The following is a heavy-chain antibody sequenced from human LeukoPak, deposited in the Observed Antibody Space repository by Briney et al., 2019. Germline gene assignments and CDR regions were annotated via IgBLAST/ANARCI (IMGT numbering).Heavy chain of an antibody. CDR1: GFTFSSYA. CDR3: ASAEQQLVQSDYYYYGMDV. D-gene: IGHD6-13*01. Sequence: GRSLRLSCAASGFTFSSYAMHWVRQAPGKGLEWVAVISYDGSNKYYADSVKGRFTISRDNSKNTLYLQMNSLRAEDTAVYYCASAEQQLVQSDYYYYGMDVWGQGTTVTVSS. CDR2: ISYDGSNK. J-gene: IGHJ6*02. V-gene: IGHV3-30-3*01.